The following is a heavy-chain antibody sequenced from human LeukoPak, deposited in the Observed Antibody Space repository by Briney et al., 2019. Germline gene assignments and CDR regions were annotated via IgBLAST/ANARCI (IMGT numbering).Heavy chain of an antibody. CDR1: GFTFSNYW. V-gene: IGHV3-74*01. J-gene: IGHJ4*02. Sequence: GGSLRLSCAASGFTFSNYWMHWVRQAPGKGLVWVSRINSDGINTSYADSVKGRFTISRDNAKNSLYLQVNSLRAEDTALYYCARKGSCTNGVCSPIDYWGQGTLVTVSS. D-gene: IGHD2-8*01. CDR3: ARKGSCTNGVCSPIDY. CDR2: INSDGINT.